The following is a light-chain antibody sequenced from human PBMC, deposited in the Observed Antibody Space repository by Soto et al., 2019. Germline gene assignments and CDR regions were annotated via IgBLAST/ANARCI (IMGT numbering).Light chain of an antibody. Sequence: QSALTQPASVSGSPGQSITISCTGTSSDVGVYDFVSWYQQHPAKAPKLLIYDVSYRPSGVSDRFSGSKSGNTASLTISGLQAEDGADYYCCSYTSSSTVLFGGGTKVTVL. CDR1: SSDVGVYDF. CDR3: CSYTSSSTVL. CDR2: DVS. J-gene: IGLJ2*01. V-gene: IGLV2-14*01.